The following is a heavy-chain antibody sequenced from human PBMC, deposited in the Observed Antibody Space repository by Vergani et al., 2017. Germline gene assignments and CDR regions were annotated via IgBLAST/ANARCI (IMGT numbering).Heavy chain of an antibody. CDR2: INPSGGST. CDR3: ARVMADTAMVTPSIDY. D-gene: IGHD5-18*01. J-gene: IGHJ4*02. V-gene: IGHV1-46*03. Sequence: QVQLVQSGSELKKPGASVRISCKTSGYSFTNYAINWLRQAPGQGLEWMGIINPSGGSTSYAQKFQGRVTMTRDTSTSTVYMELSSLRSEDTAVYYCARVMADTAMVTPSIDYWGQGTLVTVSS. CDR1: GYSFTNYA.